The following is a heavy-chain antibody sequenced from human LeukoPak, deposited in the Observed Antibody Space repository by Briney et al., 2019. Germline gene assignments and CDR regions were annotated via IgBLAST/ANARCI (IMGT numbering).Heavy chain of an antibody. CDR1: GVSISSYY. V-gene: IGHV4-4*07. D-gene: IGHD3-22*01. CDR3: ARDVYYYDSSGYHLFDY. J-gene: IGHJ4*02. Sequence: SETLSLTCTVSGVSISSYYWSWIRQPAGKGLEWIGRIHTSGSTNNNPSLKSRVTVSVTTSKNQFSLKLSSVTAADTAVYYCARDVYYYDSSGYHLFDYWGQGTLVTVSS. CDR2: IHTSGST.